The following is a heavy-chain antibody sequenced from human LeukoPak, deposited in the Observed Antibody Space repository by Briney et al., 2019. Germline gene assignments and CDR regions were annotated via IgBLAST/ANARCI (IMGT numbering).Heavy chain of an antibody. CDR1: GFTFSGYS. CDR2: ISSSSGIT. J-gene: IGHJ4*02. Sequence: GGSLRLSCAASGFTFSGYSMNWVRQAPGKGLEWVSYISSSSGITYYADSVKGRFTISRDNAKNSLYLQVNSLRDEDTAVYYCARGYFDSSGYYHLGYWGQGTLVTVSS. D-gene: IGHD3-22*01. V-gene: IGHV3-48*02. CDR3: ARGYFDSSGYYHLGY.